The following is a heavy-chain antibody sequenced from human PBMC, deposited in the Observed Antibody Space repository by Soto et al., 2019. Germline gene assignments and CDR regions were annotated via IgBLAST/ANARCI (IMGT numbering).Heavy chain of an antibody. CDR1: GGTFSSYA. CDR3: ARDLGYYDSSGYPPTNFDY. V-gene: IGHV1-69*13. CDR2: IIPIFGTA. J-gene: IGHJ4*02. Sequence: SVKVSCKASGGTFSSYAISWVRQAPGQGLEWMGGIIPIFGTANYAQKFQGRVTITADESTSTAYMELSSLRSEDTAVYYCARDLGYYDSSGYPPTNFDYWGQGTLVTVSS. D-gene: IGHD3-22*01.